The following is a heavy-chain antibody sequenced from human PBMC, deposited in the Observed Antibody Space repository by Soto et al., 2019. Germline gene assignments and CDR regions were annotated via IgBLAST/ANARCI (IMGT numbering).Heavy chain of an antibody. D-gene: IGHD2-15*01. CDR1: GFTFSSYA. CDR2: ISYDGSNK. Sequence: GGSLRLSCAASGFTFSSYAMHWVRQAPGKGLEWVAVISYDGSNKYYADSVKGRFTISRDNSKNTLYLQMNSLRAEDTAVYYCASRYCSGGSCYPPAYGMDVWGQGTTVTVSS. V-gene: IGHV3-30-3*01. CDR3: ASRYCSGGSCYPPAYGMDV. J-gene: IGHJ6*02.